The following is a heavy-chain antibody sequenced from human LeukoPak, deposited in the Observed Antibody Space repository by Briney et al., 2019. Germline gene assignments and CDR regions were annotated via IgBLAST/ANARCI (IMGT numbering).Heavy chain of an antibody. CDR3: ARYYVDSSGYYYELGY. CDR2: IYYSGST. CDR1: GGSISSYY. D-gene: IGHD3-22*01. J-gene: IGHJ4*02. V-gene: IGHV4-59*01. Sequence: PSETLSLTCTVSGGSISSYYWSWIRQPPGKGLEWIGYIYYSGSTNYNPSLKSRVTISVDTSKNQFSLKLSSVTAADTAVYYCARYYVDSSGYYYELGYWGQGTLVTVSS.